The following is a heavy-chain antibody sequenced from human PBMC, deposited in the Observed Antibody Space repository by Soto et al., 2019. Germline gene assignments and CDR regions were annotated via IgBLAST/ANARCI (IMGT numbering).Heavy chain of an antibody. CDR2: IDPPDSDT. D-gene: IGHD5-12*01. Sequence: PGESLKISCKGSGHSFTNYWIGWVRQMPGKGLEWMGIIDPPDSDTRYSPSFQGQVTMSVDKSITTAYLQWNSLKASDSALYFCARRGPGYRFDLWGQGTLVTVSS. V-gene: IGHV5-51*01. J-gene: IGHJ4*02. CDR1: GHSFTNYW. CDR3: ARRGPGYRFDL.